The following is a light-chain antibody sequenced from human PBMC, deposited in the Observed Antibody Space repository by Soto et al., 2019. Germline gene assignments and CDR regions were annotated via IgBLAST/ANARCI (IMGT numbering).Light chain of an antibody. J-gene: IGKJ5*01. CDR3: QQANSFPLT. Sequence: DIQMTQSPSFVSASVGDRVTITCRASKGISRWLAWYQQRPGKAPELLIYGASSLPSGVPSRFSGSGSGTDFTLTISSLQPEDFATYHCQQANSFPLTFGQGTRLEIK. CDR1: KGISRW. CDR2: GAS. V-gene: IGKV1-12*01.